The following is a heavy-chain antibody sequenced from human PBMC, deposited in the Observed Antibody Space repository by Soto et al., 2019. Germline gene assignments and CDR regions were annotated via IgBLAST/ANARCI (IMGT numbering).Heavy chain of an antibody. D-gene: IGHD1-7*01. J-gene: IGHJ6*02. V-gene: IGHV2-5*02. CDR2: MYWDADK. CDR1: GFSLNTNGMG. CDR3: AGWNYESGLDV. Sequence: QITLKESGPTLVRPTQTLTLTCSFSGFSLNTNGMGVGWIRQPPGKALEWLAFMYWDADKRYSPSLKTTLTVTTDTSQTPLLPTLTNRYPFDTRKYKCAGWNYESGLDVWGQGTTVTVSS.